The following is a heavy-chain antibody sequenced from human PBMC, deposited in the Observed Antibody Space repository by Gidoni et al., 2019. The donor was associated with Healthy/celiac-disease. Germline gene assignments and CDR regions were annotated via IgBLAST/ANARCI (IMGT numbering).Heavy chain of an antibody. CDR3: ARLWGIAAAGDY. Sequence: QLQLQESGPGLVKPSETLSLTCPASGGSISSYYWSWIRQPPGKGLEWIGYIYYSGSTNYNPSLKSRVTIPVDTSKNQFSLKLSSVTAADTAVYYCARLWGIAAAGDYWGQGTLVTVSS. CDR1: GGSISSYY. CDR2: IYYSGST. V-gene: IGHV4-59*08. J-gene: IGHJ4*02. D-gene: IGHD6-13*01.